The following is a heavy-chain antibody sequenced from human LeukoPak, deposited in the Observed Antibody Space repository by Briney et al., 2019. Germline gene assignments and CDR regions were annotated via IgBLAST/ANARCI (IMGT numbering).Heavy chain of an antibody. Sequence: SETLSLTCAVYGGSFRGYYWSWIRQSPGKGLEWIGEIDHRGSTNYNPSLKSRVIISVDTSKNQFSLKLSSVTAADTAVYYCAREVAALRGAFDIWGQGTIVTVSS. D-gene: IGHD2-15*01. CDR2: IDHRGST. V-gene: IGHV4-34*01. CDR1: GGSFRGYY. CDR3: AREVAALRGAFDI. J-gene: IGHJ3*02.